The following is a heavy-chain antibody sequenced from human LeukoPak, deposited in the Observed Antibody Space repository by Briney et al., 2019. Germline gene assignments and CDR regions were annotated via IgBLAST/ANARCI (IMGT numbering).Heavy chain of an antibody. CDR3: AREPEITMIVVAPEDAFDI. CDR2: ISRSSSYI. J-gene: IGHJ3*02. CDR1: GFTFSSYS. V-gene: IGHV3-21*01. Sequence: GGSLRLSCAASGFTFSSYSMNWLRQAPGKGLEWVSSISRSSSYIYYADSVKGRFTISRDNAKNSLYLQMNSLRAEDTAVYYCAREPEITMIVVAPEDAFDIWGQGTMVTVSS. D-gene: IGHD3-22*01.